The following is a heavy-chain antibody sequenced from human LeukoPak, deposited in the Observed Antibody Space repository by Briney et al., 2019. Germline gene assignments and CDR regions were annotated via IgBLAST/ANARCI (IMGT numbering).Heavy chain of an antibody. CDR1: GYIFTSYY. CDR2: INPSGGST. CDR3: ARDLSKYYYGSGSYYYY. Sequence: ASVKVSCKASGYIFTSYYMHWVRQAPGQGLEWMGIINPSGGSTSYGQKFQGRVTMTRDTSTSTVYMELSSLRIEDTAVYYCARDLSKYYYGSGSYYYYWGQGTLVTVSS. V-gene: IGHV1-46*01. J-gene: IGHJ4*02. D-gene: IGHD3-10*01.